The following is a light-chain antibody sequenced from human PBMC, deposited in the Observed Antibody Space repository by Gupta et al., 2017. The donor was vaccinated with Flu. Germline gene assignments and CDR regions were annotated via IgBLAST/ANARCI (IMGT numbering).Light chain of an antibody. V-gene: IGLV2-11*01. CDR1: SSDVGGYNY. CDR3: CSYAGSYTLRV. J-gene: IGLJ2*01. Sequence: VTISCTGTSSDVGGYNYVSWYQQHPGKAPKLMIYDVSKRPSGVPDRFSGSKSGNTASLTISGLQAEDEADYYCCSYAGSYTLRVFGGGTKLTVL. CDR2: DVS.